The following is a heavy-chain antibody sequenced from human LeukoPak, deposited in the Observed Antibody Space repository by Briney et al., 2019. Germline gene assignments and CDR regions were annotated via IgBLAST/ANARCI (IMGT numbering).Heavy chain of an antibody. CDR2: INHSGST. Sequence: PSETLSLTCAVYGGSFSGYYWSWIRQPPGKGQEWIGEINHSGSTNYNPSLKSRVTISVDTSKNQFSLKLSSVTAADTAVYYCARVQGSVVPAATPFDYWGQGTLVTVSS. CDR3: ARVQGSVVPAATPFDY. J-gene: IGHJ4*02. D-gene: IGHD2-2*01. V-gene: IGHV4-34*01. CDR1: GGSFSGYY.